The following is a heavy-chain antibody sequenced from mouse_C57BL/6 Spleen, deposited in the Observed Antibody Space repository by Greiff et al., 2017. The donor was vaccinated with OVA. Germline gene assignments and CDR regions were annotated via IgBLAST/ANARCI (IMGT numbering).Heavy chain of an antibody. CDR2: IDPETGGT. Sequence: QVQLQQSGAELVRPGASVTLSCKASGYTFTDYEIHWVKQTPVHGLEWIGAIDPETGGTAYNQKFKGKAILTADKSSSTAYMELRSLTSEDSAVYYCTRGGWAYWGQGTTLTVSS. V-gene: IGHV1-15*01. CDR1: GYTFTDYE. J-gene: IGHJ2*01. CDR3: TRGGWAY. D-gene: IGHD2-3*01.